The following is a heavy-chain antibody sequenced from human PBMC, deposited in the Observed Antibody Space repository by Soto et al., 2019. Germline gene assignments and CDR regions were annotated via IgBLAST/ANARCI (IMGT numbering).Heavy chain of an antibody. CDR1: GFTFSSYA. CDR3: ANLHGGSTPLLFDY. Sequence: GCLRLSCAASGFTFSSYAMSWVRQAPGKGLEWVSAISGSGGSTYYADSVKGRFTISRDNSKNTLYLQMNSLRAEDTAVYYCANLHGGSTPLLFDYWGQGTLVTVSS. V-gene: IGHV3-23*01. J-gene: IGHJ4*02. D-gene: IGHD2-15*01. CDR2: ISGSGGST.